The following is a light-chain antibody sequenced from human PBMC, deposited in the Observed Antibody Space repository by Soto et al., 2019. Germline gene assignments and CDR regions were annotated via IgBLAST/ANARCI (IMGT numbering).Light chain of an antibody. CDR2: ATS. Sequence: ETVLTQSPGTLSLSPGERATLSCSASQSVRNNYLAWYQQKPGQAPRFLIYATSNRATGIPDRFSGGGSGTDFTLTISRLEPEDFAVYYCQQFGSYPLTFGGGTKVDIK. CDR3: QQFGSYPLT. CDR1: QSVRNNY. J-gene: IGKJ4*01. V-gene: IGKV3-20*01.